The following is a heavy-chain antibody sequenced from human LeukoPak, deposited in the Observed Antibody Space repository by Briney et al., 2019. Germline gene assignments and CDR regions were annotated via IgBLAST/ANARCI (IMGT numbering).Heavy chain of an antibody. CDR1: GFRFDDYG. V-gene: IGHV3-20*04. CDR2: TNWDGAST. J-gene: IGHJ6*03. D-gene: IGHD2-2*01. Sequence: GGSLRLSCAASGFRFDDYGMSWVRHVPGKGLEWVSGTNWDGASTGYAGYVKGRFTISRDNVKNFLYLQMNSLRVEDTALYFCGRVYCSTTSCYDYYDYYMDVWGKGTTVTVSS. CDR3: GRVYCSTTSCYDYYDYYMDV.